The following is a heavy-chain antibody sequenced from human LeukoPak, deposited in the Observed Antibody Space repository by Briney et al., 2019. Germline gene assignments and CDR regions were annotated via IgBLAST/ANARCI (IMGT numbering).Heavy chain of an antibody. CDR3: ARYDSSEGFDY. D-gene: IGHD3-22*01. J-gene: IGHJ4*02. Sequence: SQTLSLTCTVSGGSISSGGYSWSWIRQHPGKGLEWIGYIYYSGSTYYNPSLKSRVTISVDTSKNQFSLKLSSVTAADTAVYYCARYDSSEGFDYWGQGTLVTVSS. CDR1: GGSISSGGYS. CDR2: IYYSGST. V-gene: IGHV4-31*03.